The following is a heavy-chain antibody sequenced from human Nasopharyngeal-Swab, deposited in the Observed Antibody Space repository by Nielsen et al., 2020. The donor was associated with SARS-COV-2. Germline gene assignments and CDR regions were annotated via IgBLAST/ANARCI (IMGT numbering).Heavy chain of an antibody. CDR3: ARDGWNYYDY. V-gene: IGHV3-7*03. CDR2: IKQDGSEK. Sequence: GESLKISCAASGFTFSSYWMSWVRQASGKGLEWVANIKQDGSEKYYVDSVKGRFTISRDNAKNSLYLQMNSLRAEDTAVYYCARDGWNYYDYWGQGTLVTVSS. D-gene: IGHD6-19*01. CDR1: GFTFSSYW. J-gene: IGHJ4*02.